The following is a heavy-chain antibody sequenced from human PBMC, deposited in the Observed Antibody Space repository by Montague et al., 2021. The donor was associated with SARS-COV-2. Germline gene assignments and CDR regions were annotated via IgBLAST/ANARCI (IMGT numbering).Heavy chain of an antibody. CDR1: GGSISSSHW. CDR2: IYHSGST. V-gene: IGHV4-4*02. J-gene: IGHJ2*01. CDR3: AREFRTYGYGGQYWYFDL. Sequence: SETLSLTCAVSGGSISSSHWWSWVRQPPGKGLEWIGEIYHSGSTNYNPSLKSRVTMSIDKSKNQFSLKLSSVTAADTAVYYCAREFRTYGYGGQYWYFDLWGRGTLVTVSS. D-gene: IGHD3-10*01.